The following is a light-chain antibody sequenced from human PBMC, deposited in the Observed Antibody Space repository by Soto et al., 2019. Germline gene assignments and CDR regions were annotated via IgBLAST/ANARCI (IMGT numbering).Light chain of an antibody. J-gene: IGKJ4*01. V-gene: IGKV3-15*01. CDR1: QSVSGN. CDR3: QQYNKWPLT. Sequence: EIVMTQSPVTLSVSPGERATLSCRASQSVSGNLAWYQQKPGQAPSLLIYATSTRATGISARFSGSGSGTDFTLTISSLQSEDFALYYRQQYNKWPLTFDGGTKVEIK. CDR2: ATS.